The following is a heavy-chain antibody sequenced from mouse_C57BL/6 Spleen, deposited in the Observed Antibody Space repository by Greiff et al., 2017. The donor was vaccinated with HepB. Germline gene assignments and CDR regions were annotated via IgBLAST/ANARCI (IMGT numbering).Heavy chain of an antibody. CDR3: ARRTGLYYAMDY. CDR1: GFTFSDYG. CDR2: ISSGSSTI. D-gene: IGHD4-1*01. J-gene: IGHJ4*01. V-gene: IGHV5-17*01. Sequence: EVKVVESGGGLVKPGGSLKLSCAASGFTFSDYGMHWVRQAPEKGLEWVAYISSGSSTIYYADTVKGRFTISRDNAKNTLFLQMTSLRSEDTAMYYCARRTGLYYAMDYWGQGTSVTVSS.